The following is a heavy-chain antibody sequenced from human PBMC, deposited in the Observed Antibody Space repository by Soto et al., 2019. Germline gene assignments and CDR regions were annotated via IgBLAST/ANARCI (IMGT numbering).Heavy chain of an antibody. Sequence: SETLSLTCTVSGGSISSGDYYWSWIRQPPGKGLEWIGYIYYSGSTYYNPSLKSRVTISVDTSKNQFSLKLSSVTAADTAVYYCAREEVQLSLPAPYYYGMDVWGQGTTVTVSS. J-gene: IGHJ6*02. CDR3: AREEVQLSLPAPYYYGMDV. CDR1: GGSISSGDYY. CDR2: IYYSGST. V-gene: IGHV4-30-4*01. D-gene: IGHD5-18*01.